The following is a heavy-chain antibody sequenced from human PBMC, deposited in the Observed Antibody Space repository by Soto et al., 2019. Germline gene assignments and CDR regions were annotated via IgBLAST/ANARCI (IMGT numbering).Heavy chain of an antibody. J-gene: IGHJ4*02. D-gene: IGHD1-26*01. CDR2: INSDGSST. V-gene: IGHV3-74*01. Sequence: PGGSLRLSCAASGFTFSSYWVHWVRQAPGKGLVWVSRINSDGSSTSYADSVKGRFTISRDNAKNTLYLQMNSLRAEDTAVYYCARGKVGASVFDYWGQGTLVTVSS. CDR3: ARGKVGASVFDY. CDR1: GFTFSSYW.